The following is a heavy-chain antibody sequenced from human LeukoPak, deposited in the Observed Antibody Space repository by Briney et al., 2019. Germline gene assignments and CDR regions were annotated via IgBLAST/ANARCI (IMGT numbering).Heavy chain of an antibody. V-gene: IGHV3-9*03. J-gene: IGHJ1*01. CDR2: ISWNSGSI. D-gene: IGHD6-19*01. CDR1: GFTFDDYA. Sequence: GGSLRFSCAASGFTFDDYAMHWVRQAPGKGLEWVSGISWNSGSIGYADSVKGRFTISRDNAKNSPYLQMNSLRAEDMALYYCAKEGSSGWNGGSYFQHWGQGTLATVSS. CDR3: AKEGSSGWNGGSYFQH.